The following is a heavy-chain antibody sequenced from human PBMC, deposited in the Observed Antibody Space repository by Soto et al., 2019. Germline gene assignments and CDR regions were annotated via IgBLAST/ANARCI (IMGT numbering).Heavy chain of an antibody. D-gene: IGHD2-8*02. V-gene: IGHV4-34*01. Sequence: PSETLSLTCGVYVGPLSDYSWNWIGQSPGKGLEWIGQLKNSGSAYYNPSLRSRVTISADTSKNQFSLKLTSVTTADTAVYFCARDKITGLFDYWGQGTLVTVSS. CDR3: ARDKITGLFDY. CDR1: VGPLSDYS. J-gene: IGHJ4*02. CDR2: LKNSGSA.